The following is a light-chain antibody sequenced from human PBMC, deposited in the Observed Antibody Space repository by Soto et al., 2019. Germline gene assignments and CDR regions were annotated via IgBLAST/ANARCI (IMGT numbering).Light chain of an antibody. V-gene: IGKV3-15*01. CDR3: QQYNSWPPWT. CDR2: GAS. J-gene: IGKJ1*01. CDR1: QSVSSA. Sequence: EIVMTQSPATLSVSPGERATLSCRASQSVSSALAWYQQKPVQAPRLLIYGASTRATGIPARFSGSGSGTEFTLTISSLQSEDFAVYYCQQYNSWPPWTFGQGTKVEIK.